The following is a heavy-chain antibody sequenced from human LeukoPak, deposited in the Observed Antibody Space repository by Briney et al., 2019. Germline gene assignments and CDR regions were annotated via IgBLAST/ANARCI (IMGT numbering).Heavy chain of an antibody. CDR3: ARISSR. CDR1: GFTFSSYS. CDR2: ISGSSSTI. D-gene: IGHD6-6*01. J-gene: IGHJ4*02. Sequence: GGCLRLSCAASGFTFSSYSMNWVRQAPGKGLEWVSYISGSSSTIYYADSVKGRFTISRDNAKNSLYLQMNSLRAEGTAVYYCARISSRWGQGTLVTVSS. V-gene: IGHV3-48*04.